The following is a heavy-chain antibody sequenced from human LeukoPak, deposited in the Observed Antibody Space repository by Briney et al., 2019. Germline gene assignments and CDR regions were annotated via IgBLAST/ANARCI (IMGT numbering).Heavy chain of an antibody. J-gene: IGHJ5*02. CDR1: GYTFTGYY. D-gene: IGHD3-9*01. Sequence: ASVKVSCKASGYTFTGYYMHWVRQAPGQGLEWMGWINPFSGGTNYAQKFQGRVTMTRDTSISTAYMELSRLRSDDTAVYYCARVAYDILTGYYSHNCFDPWGQGTLVTVS. CDR3: ARVAYDILTGYYSHNCFDP. V-gene: IGHV1-2*02. CDR2: INPFSGGT.